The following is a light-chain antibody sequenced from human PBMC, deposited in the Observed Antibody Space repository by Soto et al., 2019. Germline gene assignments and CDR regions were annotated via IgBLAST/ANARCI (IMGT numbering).Light chain of an antibody. CDR1: QSINRY. CDR2: YAS. CDR3: QQYGSSPLT. V-gene: IGKV3-20*01. Sequence: EIVLTQSPATLSLSPGEIATLSCRASQSINRYLAWYQQKPGQAPRLLIYYASNRAAGIPDRFSGSGSGTDFTLTISRLEPEDFAVYYCQQYGSSPLTLGGGTKVDIK. J-gene: IGKJ4*01.